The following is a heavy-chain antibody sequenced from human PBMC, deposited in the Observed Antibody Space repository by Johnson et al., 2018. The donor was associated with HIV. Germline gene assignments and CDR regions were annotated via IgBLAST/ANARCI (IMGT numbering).Heavy chain of an antibody. CDR3: ARIFGGSYTDAFDI. CDR2: ISSSSSTI. J-gene: IGHJ3*02. CDR1: GFTFSSYS. D-gene: IGHD1-26*01. V-gene: IGHV3-48*01. Sequence: VQLVESGGGLVQPGGSLRLSCAASGFTFSSYSMNWVRQAPGKGLEWVSYISSSSSTIYYADSVKGRFTISRDNAKNSLYLQMNSLRAEDTAVYYCARIFGGSYTDAFDIWGQGTMVTVSS.